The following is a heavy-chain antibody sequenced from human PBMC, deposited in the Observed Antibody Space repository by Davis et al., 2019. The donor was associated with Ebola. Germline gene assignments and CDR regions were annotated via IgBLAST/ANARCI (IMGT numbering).Heavy chain of an antibody. Sequence: PSETLSLTCTVSGGSISSGGYYWSWIRQHPGKGLEWIGYIHNSGSTNYNPSLKSRVTMSVDTSKNQFSLKLSSVTAADTAVYYCAATYYYDSSGYLVWGQGTLVTVSS. J-gene: IGHJ4*02. D-gene: IGHD3-22*01. V-gene: IGHV4-61*08. CDR3: AATYYYDSSGYLV. CDR2: IHNSGST. CDR1: GGSISSGGYY.